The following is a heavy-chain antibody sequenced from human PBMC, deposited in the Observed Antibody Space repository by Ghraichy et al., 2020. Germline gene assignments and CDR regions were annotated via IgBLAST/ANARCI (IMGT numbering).Heavy chain of an antibody. CDR1: GFTFSKYA. Sequence: GVLNISCAVSGFTFSKYAMSWVRQAPGKGLEWVSGISGSGHNTYYADSVKGRFTISRDNSKNTLYLQMNSLRDEDTAVYYCARYYYETSGYVFGSGNWGQGTLVTVSS. CDR2: ISGSGHNT. CDR3: ARYYYETSGYVFGSGN. D-gene: IGHD3-22*01. V-gene: IGHV3-23*01. J-gene: IGHJ4*02.